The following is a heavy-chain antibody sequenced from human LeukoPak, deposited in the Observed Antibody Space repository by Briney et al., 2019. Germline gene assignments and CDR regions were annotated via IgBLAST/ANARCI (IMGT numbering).Heavy chain of an antibody. V-gene: IGHV1-69*04. CDR3: ARQGYCIYGSCYGPAYGMDV. Sequence: VASVKVSCKASGGTFSSYAISWVRQAPGQGLEWMGMIIPILGIANYAQKFQGRVTITADKSTSTAYMELSSLRSEDTAVYYCARQGYCIYGSCYGPAYGMDVWGQGATVTVSS. CDR1: GGTFSSYA. CDR2: IIPILGIA. J-gene: IGHJ6*02. D-gene: IGHD2-15*01.